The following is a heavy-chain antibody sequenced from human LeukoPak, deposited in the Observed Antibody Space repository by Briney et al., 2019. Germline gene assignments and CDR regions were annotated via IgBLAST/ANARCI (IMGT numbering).Heavy chain of an antibody. D-gene: IGHD3-10*01. Sequence: PGGSLRLSCAASGFTFSSYSMNWVRQAPGKGLEWVSYISSSSSTIYYADSVKGRFTISRDNAKNSLYLQMNSLRAEDTAVYYCVRDRYYGSGPPFYYGMDVWGQGTTVTVSS. CDR3: VRDRYYGSGPPFYYGMDV. CDR2: ISSSSSTI. V-gene: IGHV3-48*01. CDR1: GFTFSSYS. J-gene: IGHJ6*02.